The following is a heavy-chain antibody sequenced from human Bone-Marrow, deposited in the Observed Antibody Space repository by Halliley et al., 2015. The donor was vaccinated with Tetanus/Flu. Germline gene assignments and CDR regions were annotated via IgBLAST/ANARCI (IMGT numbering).Heavy chain of an antibody. Sequence: TLSLTCTVSGASVNTGDYYWSWFRQAPGKGLEWIGYIYYSGSTNYNPSLMGRVTISLDTSKNQFSLKLTSVTPADTAVYFCGRDSLPGPSIAWGQGNPVTVSS. J-gene: IGHJ5*02. V-gene: IGHV4-61*08. CDR2: IYYSGST. D-gene: IGHD2-15*01. CDR3: GRDSLPGPSIA. CDR1: GASVNTGDYY.